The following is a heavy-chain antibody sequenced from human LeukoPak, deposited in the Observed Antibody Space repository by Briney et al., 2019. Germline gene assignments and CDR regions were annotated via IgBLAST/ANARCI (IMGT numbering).Heavy chain of an antibody. V-gene: IGHV3-9*01. CDR3: AKDMSLGFCANGVCQDWYFDL. CDR1: GFTFRDYA. CDR2: ISWNSGNI. J-gene: IGHJ2*01. D-gene: IGHD2-8*01. Sequence: GGSLRLSCAGSGFTFRDYAMHWVRQAPGKGLESVSRISWNSGNIGYADSVKGRFTISRDNAKNSLYQQMNSLRAEDTALYYCAKDMSLGFCANGVCQDWYFDLWGRGTLVTVSS.